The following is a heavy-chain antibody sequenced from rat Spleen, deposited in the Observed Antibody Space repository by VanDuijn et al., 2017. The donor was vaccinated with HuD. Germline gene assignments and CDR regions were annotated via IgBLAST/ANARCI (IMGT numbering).Heavy chain of an antibody. Sequence: EVQLVESGGGLVQPGRSMKLSCAASGFTFSDYGMAWVLQAPKKGLEWVATISTSGSRTFYPDSVKGRFTISRDNAKSSLYLQMNSLKSEDTATYYCARLDGYYHYVMDAWGQGASVTVSS. J-gene: IGHJ4*01. V-gene: IGHV5-25*01. D-gene: IGHD1-12*03. CDR2: ISTSGSRT. CDR1: GFTFSDYG. CDR3: ARLDGYYHYVMDA.